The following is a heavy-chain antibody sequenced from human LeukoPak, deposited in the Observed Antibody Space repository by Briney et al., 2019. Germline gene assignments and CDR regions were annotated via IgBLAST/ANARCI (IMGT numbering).Heavy chain of an antibody. CDR1: GFTVSSNS. Sequence: PGGSLRLSCEASGFTVSSNSMSWVRQAPGKGLEWVSLIYSGGSAYYADSVKGRFTISRDNSKNTLYLQMNSLKAEDTAVYYCATGPKANYFDYWGQGTLVTVSS. CDR3: ATGPKANYFDY. J-gene: IGHJ4*02. V-gene: IGHV3-53*01. CDR2: IYSGGSA.